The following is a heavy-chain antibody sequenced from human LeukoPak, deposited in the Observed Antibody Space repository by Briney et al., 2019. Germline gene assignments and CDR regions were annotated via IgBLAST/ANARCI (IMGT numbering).Heavy chain of an antibody. CDR2: IGTAGDT. CDR1: GFTFRSHY. CDR3: ARGGYSSSWESYSYYMDV. J-gene: IGHJ6*03. V-gene: IGHV3-13*01. D-gene: IGHD6-13*01. Sequence: GGSLRLSCAASGFTFRSHYMHWVRQATAKGREWVSAIGTAGDTYYPGPVKGRFTISRENAKNSLYLQMNSLRAGDTAVYYCARGGYSSSWESYSYYMDVWGKGTTVTVSS.